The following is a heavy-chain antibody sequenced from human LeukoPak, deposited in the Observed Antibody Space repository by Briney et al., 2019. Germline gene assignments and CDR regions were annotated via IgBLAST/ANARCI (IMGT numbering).Heavy chain of an antibody. CDR1: GGSISSYY. CDR2: IYTSGST. D-gene: IGHD2-2*02. Sequence: SETLSLTCTVSGGSISSYYWSWIRQPAGKGLEWIGPIYTSGSTNYNPSLKSRVTMSVDTSKNQFSLKLSSVTAADTAVYYCARERYCSSTSCYIGRAFDIWGQGTMVTVSS. J-gene: IGHJ3*02. CDR3: ARERYCSSTSCYIGRAFDI. V-gene: IGHV4-4*07.